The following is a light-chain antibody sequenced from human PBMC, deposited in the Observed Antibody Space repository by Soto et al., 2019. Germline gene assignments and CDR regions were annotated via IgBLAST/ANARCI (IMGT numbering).Light chain of an antibody. J-gene: IGKJ5*01. CDR3: QPYDVSPIT. V-gene: IGKV3-20*01. CDR1: QSVRSER. Sequence: EIVLTQSPDTLSLSPGERATLSCRASQSVRSERLAWYQHKRGQAPRLVIFDASSRATGIPERFSGSGSGTDFTLTITRLEPEDFAVYFCQPYDVSPITFGLGTRLEIK. CDR2: DAS.